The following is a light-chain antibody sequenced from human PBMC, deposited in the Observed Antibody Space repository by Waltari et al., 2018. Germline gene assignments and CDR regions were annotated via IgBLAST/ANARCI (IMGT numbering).Light chain of an antibody. CDR3: SAWDRSLSAWV. Sequence: QSGLTQPPSVSKGLRQTATLTCTGDSNNVGHERAAWVQQYQGHPPKLLPDRNNNRPSGISERFSASRSGDTASLTITGLQPEDEADYYCSAWDRSLSAWVFGGGTKLTVL. CDR1: SNNVGHER. CDR2: RNN. V-gene: IGLV10-54*04. J-gene: IGLJ3*02.